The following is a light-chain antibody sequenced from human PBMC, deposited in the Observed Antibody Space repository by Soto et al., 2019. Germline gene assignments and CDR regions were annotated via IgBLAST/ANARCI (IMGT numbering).Light chain of an antibody. CDR2: END. V-gene: IGLV6-57*01. Sequence: VLTQPHSVSESPGKTVTISCTRTSGSIASDYVQWYQQRPGSSPTTVIYENDQRPSGVPDRFSGSIASSSNSASLTISGLKTEDEAEYYCQSSDGSNWVFGGGTKVTVL. CDR1: SGSIASDY. J-gene: IGLJ3*02. CDR3: QSSDGSNWV.